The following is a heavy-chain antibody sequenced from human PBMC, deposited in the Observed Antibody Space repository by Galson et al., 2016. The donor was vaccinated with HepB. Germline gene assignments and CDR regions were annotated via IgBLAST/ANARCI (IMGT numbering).Heavy chain of an antibody. D-gene: IGHD3-10*01. Sequence: SLRLSCAASGFTLSSYWMSWVRQAPGKGLEWVANIKQDGSEEYYVDSVKGRFTISRDNAKNSLYLQVNSLRAEDTAVYYCARRRGSGSHDYWGQGTLVTVSS. CDR3: ARRRGSGSHDY. J-gene: IGHJ4*02. V-gene: IGHV3-7*05. CDR1: GFTLSSYW. CDR2: IKQDGSEE.